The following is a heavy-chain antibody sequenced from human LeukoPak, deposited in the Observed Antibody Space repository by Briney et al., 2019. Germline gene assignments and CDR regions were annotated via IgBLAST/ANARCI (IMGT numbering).Heavy chain of an antibody. CDR1: GGSISSSSYY. Sequence: PSETLSLTCTVSGGSISSSSYYWGWIRQHPGKGLEWIGYIYYSGSTYYNPSLKSRVTISVDTSKNQFSLKLSSVTAADTAVYYCARGRHDYGDYFDYWGQGTLVTVSS. J-gene: IGHJ4*02. V-gene: IGHV4-31*03. CDR3: ARGRHDYGDYFDY. CDR2: IYYSGST. D-gene: IGHD4-17*01.